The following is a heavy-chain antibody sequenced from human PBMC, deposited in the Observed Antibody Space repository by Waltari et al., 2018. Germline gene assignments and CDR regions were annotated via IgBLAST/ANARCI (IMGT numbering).Heavy chain of an antibody. CDR3: ARVNYDILTGYYVWDY. V-gene: IGHV4-31*01. Sequence: QVQLQESGPGLVKPSQTLSLTCTVSGGSISSGGYYWSWIRQHPGKGLEWIGYIYYSGSTYYNPSLKSLVTISVDTSKNQFSLKLSSVTAADTAVYYCARVNYDILTGYYVWDYWGQGTLVTVSS. J-gene: IGHJ4*02. D-gene: IGHD3-9*01. CDR2: IYYSGST. CDR1: GGSISSGGYY.